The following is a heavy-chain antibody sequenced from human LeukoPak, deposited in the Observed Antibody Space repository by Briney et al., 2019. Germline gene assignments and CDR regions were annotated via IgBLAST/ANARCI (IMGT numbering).Heavy chain of an antibody. CDR2: MNPNSGNT. J-gene: IGHJ6*03. Sequence: ASVKVSCKASGYTFTSYDINWVRQATGQGLEWMGWMNPNSGNTGYAQKFQGRVTMTRNTSISTAYMELSSLRSEDTAVYYCARGDGYSYYMDVWGKGTTVTISS. V-gene: IGHV1-8*01. D-gene: IGHD5-24*01. CDR1: GYTFTSYD. CDR3: ARGDGYSYYMDV.